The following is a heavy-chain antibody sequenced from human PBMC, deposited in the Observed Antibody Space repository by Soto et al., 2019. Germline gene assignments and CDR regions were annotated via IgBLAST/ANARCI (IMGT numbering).Heavy chain of an antibody. CDR3: ARGVVYRDVGLAYGMDV. CDR2: INYSGST. V-gene: IGHV4-34*01. Sequence: ESLSLTCAVYVESCSNHYWTWIRQSPGKGLEWVGEINYSGSTRYNWSLGSRVTISVDTSKNQFSLMVTSVTAEDTAVYYCARGVVYRDVGLAYGMDVWGQGTTVTVSS. D-gene: IGHD3-22*01. CDR1: VESCSNHY. J-gene: IGHJ6*02.